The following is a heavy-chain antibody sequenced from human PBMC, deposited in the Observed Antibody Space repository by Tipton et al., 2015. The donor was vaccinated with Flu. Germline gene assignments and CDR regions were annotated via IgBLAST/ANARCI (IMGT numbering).Heavy chain of an antibody. V-gene: IGHV4-39*07. Sequence: TLSLTCTVSGGSISSSSYYWGWIRQPPGKGLEWIGSIYYSGSTYYNPSLKSRVTISVDTSKNQFSLKLSAVTAADTAVYCCARDTVFGVDHGGQGTLVTVSS. CDR3: ARDTVFGVDH. CDR2: IYYSGST. J-gene: IGHJ4*02. D-gene: IGHD3-3*01. CDR1: GGSISSSSYY.